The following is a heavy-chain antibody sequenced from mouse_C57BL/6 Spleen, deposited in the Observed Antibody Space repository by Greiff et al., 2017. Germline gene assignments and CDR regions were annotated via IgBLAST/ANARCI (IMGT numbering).Heavy chain of an antibody. J-gene: IGHJ4*01. CDR2: IHPNSGST. CDR3: ERISQLLRYYAMDY. CDR1: GYTFTSYW. V-gene: IGHV1-64*01. Sequence: QVQLQQPGAELVKPGASVKLSCKASGYTFTSYWMHWVKQRPGQGLEWIGMIHPNSGSTNYNEKFKSKATLTVDKSSSTAYMQLSSLTSEDSAVYYCERISQLLRYYAMDYWGQGTSVTVSS. D-gene: IGHD1-1*01.